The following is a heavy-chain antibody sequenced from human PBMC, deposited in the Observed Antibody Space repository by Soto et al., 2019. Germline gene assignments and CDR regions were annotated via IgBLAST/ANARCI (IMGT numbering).Heavy chain of an antibody. V-gene: IGHV3-74*01. Sequence: EVQLVESGGGLAQPGGSLRLSCAASGFTFSRFWMHWVRQAPGKGLLWVSRIDSDGSSTNYADSVKGRFTVSKDNAKNTLYLQMNSLRAEDTAVYYCARVGGYNWFDTWCQGTLVTVSS. CDR1: GFTFSRFW. J-gene: IGHJ5*02. CDR3: ARVGGYNWFDT. CDR2: IDSDGSST.